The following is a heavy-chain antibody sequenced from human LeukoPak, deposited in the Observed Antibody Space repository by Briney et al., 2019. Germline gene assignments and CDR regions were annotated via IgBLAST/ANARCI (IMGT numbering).Heavy chain of an antibody. CDR1: GFTFSSYG. V-gene: IGHV3-23*01. Sequence: GGSLRLSCAASGFTFSSYGMHWVRQAPGKGLEWVSAISGSGGSTYYADSVKGRFTISRDNSKNTLYLQMNSLRAEETAVYYCAKGRCSSTTCHGPNWFDPWGQGTLVTVSS. D-gene: IGHD2-2*01. CDR2: ISGSGGST. J-gene: IGHJ5*02. CDR3: AKGRCSSTTCHGPNWFDP.